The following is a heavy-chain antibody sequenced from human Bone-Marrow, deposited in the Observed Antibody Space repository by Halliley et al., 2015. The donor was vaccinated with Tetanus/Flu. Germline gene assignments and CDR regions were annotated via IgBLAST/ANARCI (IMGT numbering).Heavy chain of an antibody. CDR2: IYYTGGA. V-gene: IGHV4-61*08. CDR3: ASRAFMIVRGALPKDD. J-gene: IGHJ4*02. Sequence: TLSLTCAVSGGSVNSGGSYWSWLRQPPGKGLEWIGYIYYTGGANYNPSLKSRVSISIDTSEKQFSLKLGSVTAAATAVYSCASRAFMIVRGALPKDDWGQGTLVTVSS. D-gene: IGHD3-10*02. CDR1: GGSVNSGGSY.